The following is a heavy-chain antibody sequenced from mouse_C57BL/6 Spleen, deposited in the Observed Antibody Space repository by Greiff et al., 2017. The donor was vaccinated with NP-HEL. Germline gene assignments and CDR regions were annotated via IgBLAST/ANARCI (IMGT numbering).Heavy chain of an antibody. D-gene: IGHD2-4*01. CDR2: IDPESGDT. CDR1: GFNFKGDY. Sequence: VQLQQSGAELVRPGASVKLSCTASGFNFKGDYMHWVKQRPEQGLEWIGRIDPESGDTEYASKFKGRATITADKSSNTANLQLSRLTSEYPAVYDCTNLSSLITRFWYFDVWGTGTTVTVSS. CDR3: TNLSSLITRFWYFDV. V-gene: IGHV14-4*01. J-gene: IGHJ1*03.